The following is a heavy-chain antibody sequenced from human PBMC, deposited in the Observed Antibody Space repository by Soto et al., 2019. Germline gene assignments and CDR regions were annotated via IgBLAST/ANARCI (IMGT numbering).Heavy chain of an antibody. V-gene: IGHV3-23*01. J-gene: IGHJ4*02. D-gene: IGHD3-10*01. Sequence: PGGSLRLSCAASGFTFSGYAMSWVRQAPGKGLEWVSAISGSGGSTYYADSVKGRFTISRDNSKNTLYLQMNSLRAEDTAVYYCAKCGYSRFGEHPPDYWGQGTLVTVSS. CDR2: ISGSGGST. CDR1: GFTFSGYA. CDR3: AKCGYSRFGEHPPDY.